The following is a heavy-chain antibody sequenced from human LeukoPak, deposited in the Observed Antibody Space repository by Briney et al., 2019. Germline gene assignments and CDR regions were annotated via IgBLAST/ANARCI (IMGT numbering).Heavy chain of an antibody. Sequence: GASVKVSCKASGYTFSGTGWYLYWLRQAPGQGLECMGWIHPNNGDTAYAQKFEGRFAMTRDTSISTAYMELRRLRPDDTAVYFCARDGPAQMVDLDYWGQGTLVTVSS. V-gene: IGHV1-2*02. CDR3: ARDGPAQMVDLDY. CDR1: GYTFSGTGWY. CDR2: IHPNNGDT. J-gene: IGHJ4*02. D-gene: IGHD3-10*01.